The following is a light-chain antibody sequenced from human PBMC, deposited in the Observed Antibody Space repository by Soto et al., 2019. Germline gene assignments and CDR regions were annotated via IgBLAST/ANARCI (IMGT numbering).Light chain of an antibody. CDR3: SSNTRNNFFV. CDR1: SDDITTYNY. J-gene: IGLJ1*01. V-gene: IGLV2-14*01. CDR2: GVG. Sequence: QSALTQPASVSGSPGQSITISCSGTSDDITTYNYVSWYQQHPGKAPKLIIYGVGDRPSGLSDRFSGSKSGDTASLTISRLQTEDEADYYCSSNTRNNFFVFGTGTKLTVL.